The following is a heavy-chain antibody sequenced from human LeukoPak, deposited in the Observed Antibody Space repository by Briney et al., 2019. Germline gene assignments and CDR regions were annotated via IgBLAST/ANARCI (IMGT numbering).Heavy chain of an antibody. CDR2: FDPEDGET. CDR3: ATNYYDSSGYYEYYFDY. J-gene: IGHJ4*02. Sequence: GASVKVSCKVSGYTLTVLSMHWVRQAPGKGLEWMGGFDPEDGETIYAQKFQGRVTMTEDTSTDTAYMELSSLRSEDTAVYYCATNYYDSSGYYEYYFDYWGQGTLVTVSS. CDR1: GYTLTVLS. V-gene: IGHV1-24*01. D-gene: IGHD3-22*01.